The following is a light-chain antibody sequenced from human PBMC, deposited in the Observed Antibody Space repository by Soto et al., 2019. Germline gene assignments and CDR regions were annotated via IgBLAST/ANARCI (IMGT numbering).Light chain of an antibody. J-gene: IGLJ1*01. CDR3: SSYAGSSTV. CDR1: SSDVGAYNY. V-gene: IGLV2-8*01. Sequence: QSVLPQPPSASGSPGQSVTISCTGTSSDVGAYNYVSWYQQHPGKAPKLMIYEVSYRPSGVPDRFSGSKSGNTASLTVSGLQAEDEADYYCSSYAGSSTVFGTGTRSPS. CDR2: EVS.